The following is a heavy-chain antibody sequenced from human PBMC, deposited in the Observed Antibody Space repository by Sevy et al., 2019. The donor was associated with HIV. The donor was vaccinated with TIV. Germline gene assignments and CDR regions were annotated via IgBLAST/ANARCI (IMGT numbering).Heavy chain of an antibody. D-gene: IGHD6-13*01. CDR3: AKGGDSSSWPIDYYYYYSMDV. Sequence: GGSLRLSCAASGFTFSSYGMHWVRQAPGKGLEWVAFIRYDGSNKYYADSVKGRFTISRDNSKNTLYLQMNSLRAEDTAVYYCAKGGDSSSWPIDYYYYYSMDVWGQGTTVTVSS. V-gene: IGHV3-30*02. CDR2: IRYDGSNK. J-gene: IGHJ6*02. CDR1: GFTFSSYG.